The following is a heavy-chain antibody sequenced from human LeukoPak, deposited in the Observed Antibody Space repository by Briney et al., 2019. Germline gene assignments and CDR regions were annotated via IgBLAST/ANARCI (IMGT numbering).Heavy chain of an antibody. CDR1: GFTFSTYA. J-gene: IGHJ4*02. Sequence: PGGSLRLSCAASGFTFSTYAMTWVRQAPGKGLEWVSSISDTNTGTYYADSVKGRFTISRDNSKNTLYLQMNSLRAEDTAVYYCAKGVGTTPFDYWGQGTLVTVSS. CDR3: AKGVGTTPFDY. CDR2: ISDTNTGT. D-gene: IGHD1-26*01. V-gene: IGHV3-23*01.